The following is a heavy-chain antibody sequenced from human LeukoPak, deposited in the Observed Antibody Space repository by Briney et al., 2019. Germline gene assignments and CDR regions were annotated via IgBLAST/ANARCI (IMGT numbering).Heavy chain of an antibody. CDR1: GYSFTSYW. J-gene: IGHJ5*02. Sequence: GESLKISRKGSGYSFTSYWIGWVRQMPGKGLEWMGIIYPGDSDTRYSPSFQGQVTISADKSISTAYLQWSSLKASDTATYYCARLNSTSYHWFDPWGQGTLVTVSS. D-gene: IGHD2-2*01. V-gene: IGHV5-51*01. CDR3: ARLNSTSYHWFDP. CDR2: IYPGDSDT.